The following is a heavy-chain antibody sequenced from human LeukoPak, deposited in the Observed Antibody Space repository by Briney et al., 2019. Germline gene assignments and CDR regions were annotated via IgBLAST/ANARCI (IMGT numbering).Heavy chain of an antibody. D-gene: IGHD3-22*01. J-gene: IGHJ4*02. V-gene: IGHV3-23*01. Sequence: GGSLRLSCAASGFTFSSYAVSWVRQAPGKGLEWVSAISGSGGSTYYADSVKGRFTISRDNSKNTLYLQMNSLRAEDTAVYYCAKDPFYYDSSGYPRPFDYWGQGTLVTVSS. CDR1: GFTFSSYA. CDR2: ISGSGGST. CDR3: AKDPFYYDSSGYPRPFDY.